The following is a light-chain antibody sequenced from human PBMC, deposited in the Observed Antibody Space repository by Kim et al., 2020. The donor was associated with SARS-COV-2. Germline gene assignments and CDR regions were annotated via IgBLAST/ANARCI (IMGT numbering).Light chain of an antibody. CDR3: KAWEPSVV. CDR2: QDI. CDR1: ELGHRY. V-gene: IGLV3-1*01. Sequence: SYELTQPPSLSVSPGQTATISCSGDELGHRYTSWYQQKPGQSPVLVIYQDIKRPSGIPERFSGSNSGNTATLTISGTQTMDEAEYYCKAWEPSVVFGGGT. J-gene: IGLJ2*01.